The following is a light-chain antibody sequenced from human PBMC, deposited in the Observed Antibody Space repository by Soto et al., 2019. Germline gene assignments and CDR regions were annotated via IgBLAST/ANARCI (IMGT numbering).Light chain of an antibody. CDR3: QHYGSLPRPWT. V-gene: IGKV3-20*01. Sequence: VLTQSPDTLSLSPGERATLSCRASQSVSSSFLSWYQQKPGQAPRLLICGASSRATGISERFSGSGSGTDFTLTIARLEPEDFAVYYCQHYGSLPRPWTFGQGTKVDIK. CDR1: QSVSSSF. J-gene: IGKJ1*01. CDR2: GAS.